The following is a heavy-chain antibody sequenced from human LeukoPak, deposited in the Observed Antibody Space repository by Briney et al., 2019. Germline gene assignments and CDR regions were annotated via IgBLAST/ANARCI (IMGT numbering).Heavy chain of an antibody. CDR1: GGSISSSSYY. J-gene: IGHJ4*02. V-gene: IGHV4-39*07. D-gene: IGHD5-24*01. CDR3: ARGPGMATIKD. CDR2: IYYSGST. Sequence: SETLSLTCTVSGGSISSSSYYWGWIRQPPGKGLEWIGSIYYSGSTYYNPSLKSRVTISVDTSKNQFSLKLSSVTAADTAFYYCARGPGMATIKDWGQGTLVTVSS.